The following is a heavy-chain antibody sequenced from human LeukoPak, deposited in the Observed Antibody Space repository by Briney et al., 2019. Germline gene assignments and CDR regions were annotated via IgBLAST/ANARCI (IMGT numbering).Heavy chain of an antibody. D-gene: IGHD2-2*01. CDR1: GFTFSSYA. CDR3: AKDMENSYQLPGYYYGMDV. J-gene: IGHJ6*02. Sequence: GGSLRLSCAASGFTFSSYAMHWVRQAPGKGLEWVAVISYDGSNKYYADSVKGRFTISRDNSKNTLYLQMNSLRAEDTAVYYCAKDMENSYQLPGYYYGMDVWGQGTTVTVSS. CDR2: ISYDGSNK. V-gene: IGHV3-30-3*01.